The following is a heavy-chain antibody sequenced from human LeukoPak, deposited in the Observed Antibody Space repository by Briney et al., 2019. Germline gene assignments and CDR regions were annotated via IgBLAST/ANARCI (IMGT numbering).Heavy chain of an antibody. CDR1: GYTFIGFF. J-gene: IGHJ4*02. CDR2: INPHSGDT. Sequence: ASVKVSCKASGYTFIGFFIHWVRQAPGQGPEWMGWINPHSGDTSFAQQFQGRVTLTRDTSISTAYLELTSLRSDDTAVYYCARLYHDGSAYFLDYWGQGTLVTVSS. CDR3: ARLYHDGSAYFLDY. D-gene: IGHD3-22*01. V-gene: IGHV1-2*02.